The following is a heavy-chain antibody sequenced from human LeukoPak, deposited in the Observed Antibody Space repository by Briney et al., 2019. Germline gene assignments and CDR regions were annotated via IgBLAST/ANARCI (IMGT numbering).Heavy chain of an antibody. CDR2: NYYSGRP. CDR1: GRSISSSSYD. V-gene: IGHV4-39*01. CDR3: ARGSSSVVIAAAGPHQPNWFDP. J-gene: IGHJ5*02. D-gene: IGHD6-13*01. Sequence: SETLSLTCTVSGRSISSSSYDWGWIRKPPGKGLELIGRNYYSGRPYYNPSLKSRVTISVDTSKNQFSLKLSSVTAADTAVYYCARGSSSVVIAAAGPHQPNWFDPWGQGTLVTVSS.